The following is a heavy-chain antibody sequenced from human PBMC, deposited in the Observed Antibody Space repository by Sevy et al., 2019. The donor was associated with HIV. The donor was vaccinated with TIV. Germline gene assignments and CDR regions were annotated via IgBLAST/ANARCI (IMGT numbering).Heavy chain of an antibody. CDR2: INWNGGST. D-gene: IGHD6-19*01. CDR3: ARGLGSGWTGGYYFDY. CDR1: GFTFDDYG. V-gene: IGHV3-20*04. J-gene: IGHJ4*02. Sequence: GGSLRLSCAASGFTFDDYGMSWVRHAPGKGLEWVSGINWNGGSTGYADSVKGRFTISRDNAKNSLYLQMNSLRAEDTALYYCARGLGSGWTGGYYFDYWGQGTLVTVSS.